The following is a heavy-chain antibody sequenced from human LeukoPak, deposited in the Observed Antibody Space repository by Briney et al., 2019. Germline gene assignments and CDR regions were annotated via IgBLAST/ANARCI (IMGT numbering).Heavy chain of an antibody. D-gene: IGHD2-15*01. V-gene: IGHV3-74*01. CDR3: ARQGGSYNFDF. CDR2: INTDGHST. Sequence: PGGSLRLSCAASGFTFSNYWMHWVRQAPGKGLVWVSRINTDGHSTTYADSVKGRFTISRDNAKNTLYLQKNSLRAEDTAVYYCARQGGSYNFDFWGQGTLFTVSS. CDR1: GFTFSNYW. J-gene: IGHJ4*02.